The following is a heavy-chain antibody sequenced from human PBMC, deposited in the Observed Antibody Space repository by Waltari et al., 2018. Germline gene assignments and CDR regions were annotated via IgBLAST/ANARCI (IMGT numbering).Heavy chain of an antibody. D-gene: IGHD3-16*01. CDR1: GFPLTKRP. J-gene: IGHJ6*02. V-gene: IGHV3-30-3*01. CDR3: ARDLRESLTHHSYYYGMDV. CDR2: ILYDGSRT. Sequence: QVEMEESGGGVVQPGRSLRLSCAAYGFPLTKRPIHWARPSPGKGLEWVALILYDGSRTDYAESVRGRFIISRDTAKNTVYLQMNRLRPDDTAMYHCARDLRESLTHHSYYYGMDVWGQGTSVTVTS.